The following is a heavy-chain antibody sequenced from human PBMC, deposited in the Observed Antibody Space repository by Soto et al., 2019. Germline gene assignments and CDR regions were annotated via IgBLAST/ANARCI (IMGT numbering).Heavy chain of an antibody. J-gene: IGHJ5*02. CDR1: GFSFGTYI. CDR3: ARERGNWFDP. V-gene: IGHV3-21*01. Sequence: PGGSLRLSCTASGFSFGTYIMNWVRQAPGKGLEWVSLISSSSHIYYADSVQGRFTISRDNAKNSLSLQMNSLRAEDTAIYYCARERGNWFDPWGQGTPVTGSS. CDR2: ISSSSHI.